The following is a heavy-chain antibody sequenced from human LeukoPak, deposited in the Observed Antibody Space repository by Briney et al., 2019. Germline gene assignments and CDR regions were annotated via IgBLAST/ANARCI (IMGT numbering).Heavy chain of an antibody. CDR2: IWYDGSKK. J-gene: IGHJ4*02. CDR1: GFTFSDYG. Sequence: PGRSLRLSCAASGFTFSDYGIHWLRHAPGQGLEWVALIWYDGSKKYYADSVKGRFTISRDNTKNTLYLQLNSLRADDTAVYYCARAHSSSSTFDLWGQGTLVTVSS. V-gene: IGHV3-33*01. D-gene: IGHD6-6*01. CDR3: ARAHSSSSTFDL.